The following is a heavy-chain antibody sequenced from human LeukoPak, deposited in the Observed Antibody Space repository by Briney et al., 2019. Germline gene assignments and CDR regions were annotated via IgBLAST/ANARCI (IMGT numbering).Heavy chain of an antibody. V-gene: IGHV4-34*01. CDR1: GGSLSGYY. CDR3: ARYYYDSSGYYYKP. D-gene: IGHD3-22*01. Sequence: SETLSLTCAVYGGSLSGYYWSWIRQPPGKGLEWIGEINHSGSTNYNPSLKSRVTISVDTSKNQFSLKLSSVTAADTAVYYCARYYYDSSGYYYKPWGQGTLVTVSS. J-gene: IGHJ4*02. CDR2: INHSGST.